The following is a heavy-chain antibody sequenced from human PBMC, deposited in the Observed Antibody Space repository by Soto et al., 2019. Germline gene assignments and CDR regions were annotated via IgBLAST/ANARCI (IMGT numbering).Heavy chain of an antibody. D-gene: IGHD1-26*01. V-gene: IGHV4-39*02. Sequence: QLQLQESGPGLVKPSETLSLTCTVSGGSISSSSYYWGWIRQPPGKGLEWIGSIYYSGSTYYTPSLKSRVTRSVDTSKNHFSLKLSSVTAADTAVYYCATQEVGGSYVYTFDPWGQGTLVTVSS. J-gene: IGHJ5*02. CDR2: IYYSGST. CDR1: GGSISSSSYY. CDR3: ATQEVGGSYVYTFDP.